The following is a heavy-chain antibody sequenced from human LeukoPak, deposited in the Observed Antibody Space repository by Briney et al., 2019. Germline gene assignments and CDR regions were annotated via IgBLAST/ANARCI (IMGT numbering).Heavy chain of an antibody. Sequence: PGGSLRLSCAASGFTFDDYGMSWVRQAPGKGLEWVSYISSSGSTIYYADSVKGRFTISRDNAKNSLYLQMNSLRAEDTAVYYCASTYIPGGVVIMDPGVYFDYWGQGTLVTVSS. J-gene: IGHJ4*02. CDR2: ISSSGSTI. V-gene: IGHV3-48*03. CDR1: GFTFDDYG. CDR3: ASTYIPGGVVIMDPGVYFDY. D-gene: IGHD3-3*01.